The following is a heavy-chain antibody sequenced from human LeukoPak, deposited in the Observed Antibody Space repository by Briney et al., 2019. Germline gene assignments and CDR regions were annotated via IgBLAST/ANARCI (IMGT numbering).Heavy chain of an antibody. CDR2: ISAQNGNT. Sequence: GASVKVSCKASGYTFTSYGISWVRQAPGQGLEWMGWISAQNGNTNHAQKFQGRVTMTTETSTGTAYMDLTSLRPDDTAVYYCARLSDFISAADYWGQGTLVTVSS. CDR1: GYTFTSYG. D-gene: IGHD6-13*01. CDR3: ARLSDFISAADY. J-gene: IGHJ4*02. V-gene: IGHV1-18*01.